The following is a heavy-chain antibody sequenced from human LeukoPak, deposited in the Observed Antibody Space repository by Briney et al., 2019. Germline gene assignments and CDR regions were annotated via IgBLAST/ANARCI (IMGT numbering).Heavy chain of an antibody. J-gene: IGHJ4*02. D-gene: IGHD5-18*01. CDR3: AKDHSYGSFDY. V-gene: IGHV3-30*18. CDR1: GFTFSSYG. Sequence: PGGSLRLSCAASGFTFSSYGMHWVRQAPGKGLEWVAVISYDGSNKYYADSVKGRFTISRDNSKNTLYLQMNSLRAEDTAVYYCAKDHSYGSFDYWGQGTLVTVSS. CDR2: ISYDGSNK.